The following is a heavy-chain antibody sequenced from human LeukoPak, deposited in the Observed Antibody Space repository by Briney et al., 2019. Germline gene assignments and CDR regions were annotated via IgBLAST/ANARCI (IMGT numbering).Heavy chain of an antibody. CDR3: ARDYRGSVTTDAFDI. V-gene: IGHV1-18*01. J-gene: IGHJ3*02. D-gene: IGHD4-17*01. CDR1: GYTFTSYG. Sequence: ASVKVSCKASGYTFTSYGISWVRQAPGQGLEWMGWISAYNGNTNYAQKLQGRVTMTTDTSTSTAYMELRSLRSDDTAVYYCARDYRGSVTTDAFDIWGQGTVVTVSS. CDR2: ISAYNGNT.